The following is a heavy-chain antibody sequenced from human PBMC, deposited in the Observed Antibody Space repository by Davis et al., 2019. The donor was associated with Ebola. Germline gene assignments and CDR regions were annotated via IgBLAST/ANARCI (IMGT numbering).Heavy chain of an antibody. CDR3: ARDDILTDVLYYYYYGMDV. Sequence: GSLRLSCTVSGGSISNYYWSWIRQPPGKGLEWIGYIYSSGRTNYNPSVRSRVTMSVDTSKNQFSLKLHSVTAADTAVYYCARDDILTDVLYYYYYGMDVWGQGTTVTVAS. CDR2: IYSSGRT. J-gene: IGHJ6*02. CDR1: GGSISNYY. D-gene: IGHD3-9*01. V-gene: IGHV4-59*01.